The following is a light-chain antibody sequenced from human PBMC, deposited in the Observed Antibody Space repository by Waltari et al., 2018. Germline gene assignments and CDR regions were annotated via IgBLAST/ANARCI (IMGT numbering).Light chain of an antibody. Sequence: EIVLPQSPGTLSLSPGDRATPSCRASQSVSSRYLAWYQQKPGQAPRLRIYGASSSATGSPDRVSGSGSGTDFTLTISRLEAEDFAVYYCQQYGSSPLYTFGQGTKLEIK. CDR2: GAS. V-gene: IGKV3-20*01. CDR1: QSVSSRY. CDR3: QQYGSSPLYT. J-gene: IGKJ2*01.